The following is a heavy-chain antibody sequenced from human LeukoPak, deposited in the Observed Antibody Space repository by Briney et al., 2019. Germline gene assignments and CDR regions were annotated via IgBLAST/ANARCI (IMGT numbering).Heavy chain of an antibody. J-gene: IGHJ4*02. D-gene: IGHD5-12*01. CDR3: ARNALYSGYDRRVFDY. CDR1: GYTFTSYG. Sequence: ASVKVSCKASGYTFTSYGISWVRQAPGQGLEWMGWISAYNGNTNYAQKLQGRVTMTTDTSTSTAYMELRSLRSDDTAVDYCARNALYSGYDRRVFDYWGQGTLVTVSS. CDR2: ISAYNGNT. V-gene: IGHV1-18*01.